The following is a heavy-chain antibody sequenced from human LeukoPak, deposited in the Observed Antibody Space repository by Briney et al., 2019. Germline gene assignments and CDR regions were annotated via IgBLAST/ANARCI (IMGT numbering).Heavy chain of an antibody. CDR1: GFTFSSYW. CDR2: IKQDGSEK. J-gene: IGHJ3*02. V-gene: IGHV3-7*01. D-gene: IGHD3-10*01. Sequence: GGSLRLSCAASGFTFSSYWMSWVRQAPGKGLEWVANIKQDGSEKYYVDSVKGRFTISRDNAKNSLYLQMNSLRAEDTAVYYCARQGSKGLLWFGDPIGTAADAFDIWGQGTMVTVSS. CDR3: ARQGSKGLLWFGDPIGTAADAFDI.